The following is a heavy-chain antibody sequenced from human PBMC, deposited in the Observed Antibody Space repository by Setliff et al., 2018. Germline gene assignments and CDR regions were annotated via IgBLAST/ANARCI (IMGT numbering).Heavy chain of an antibody. D-gene: IGHD3-10*01. Sequence: SETLSLTCTVSGGSISSSSYYWGWIRQPPGKGLEWIGSIYYSGSTYYNPSLKSRVTISVDTSKNQFSLKLSSVNAADTAVYYCARVSSYGSGSYYYYYYGMDVWGQGTTVTVS. CDR1: GGSISSSSYY. CDR2: IYYSGST. CDR3: ARVSSYGSGSYYYYYYGMDV. V-gene: IGHV4-39*07. J-gene: IGHJ6*02.